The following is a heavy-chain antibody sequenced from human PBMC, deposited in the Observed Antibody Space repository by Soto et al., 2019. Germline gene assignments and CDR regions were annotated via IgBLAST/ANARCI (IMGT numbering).Heavy chain of an antibody. Sequence: EVQLLESGGGLVPPGGSLRLSCAAYGFTFSSGAMSWVRQAPGKGLEWVSSISGSGGSTSYADSVKGRFTISRDNSKNTLDLHRNNLRADDTAVYYCAKGNWGHVAAFHFDWWGQGTLVTVSS. D-gene: IGHD6-19*01. V-gene: IGHV3-23*01. CDR3: AKGNWGHVAAFHFDW. J-gene: IGHJ4*02. CDR1: GFTFSSGA. CDR2: ISGSGGST.